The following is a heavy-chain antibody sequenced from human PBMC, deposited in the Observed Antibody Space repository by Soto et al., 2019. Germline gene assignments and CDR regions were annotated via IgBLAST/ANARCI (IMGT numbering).Heavy chain of an antibody. V-gene: IGHV4-34*01. D-gene: IGHD3-10*01. Sequence: PSETLSLTCAVYGGSFSGYYWSWIRQPPGKGLEWIGEIDHSGSANYNPSLKSRVTISLDTSKSQFSLKLSSVTAADTAVYYCARGPYGSGIRSPYYNYXMGVWGNGTTVTVSS. CDR3: ARGPYGSGIRSPYYNYXMGV. J-gene: IGHJ6*03. CDR2: IDHSGSA. CDR1: GGSFSGYY.